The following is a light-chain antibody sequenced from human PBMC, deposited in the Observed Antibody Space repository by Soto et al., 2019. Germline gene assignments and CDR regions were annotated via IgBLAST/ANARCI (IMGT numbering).Light chain of an antibody. V-gene: IGKV3-15*01. CDR3: QEYDNWPLT. CDR2: GAS. Sequence: EKAMTQSPATLSVSPGERATLSCRASQSVNSNLAWYQQKPGQAPRLLIYGASTRATGIPARFSGSGCGTEFTLTITGLQSEDFAVYYCQEYDNWPLTFGQGTKVDSK. J-gene: IGKJ1*01. CDR1: QSVNSN.